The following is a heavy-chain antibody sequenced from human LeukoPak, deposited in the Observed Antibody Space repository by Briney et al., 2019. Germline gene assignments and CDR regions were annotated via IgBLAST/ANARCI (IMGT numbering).Heavy chain of an antibody. CDR3: ASIRDTAFRYWYFDL. D-gene: IGHD5-18*01. J-gene: IGHJ2*01. Sequence: SETLSLTCTVSGGSINSYYWSWIRQPPGKGLEWIGYFYSSGSNSYNPSLMSRVTTSVDTSKNQFSLRLSSVTAADTAVYYCASIRDTAFRYWYFDLWGRGALVTVSS. CDR1: GGSINSYY. CDR2: FYSSGSN. V-gene: IGHV4-59*01.